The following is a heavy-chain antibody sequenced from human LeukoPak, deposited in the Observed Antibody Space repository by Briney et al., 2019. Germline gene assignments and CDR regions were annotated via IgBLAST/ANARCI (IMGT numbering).Heavy chain of an antibody. CDR3: ARDGEDTMVRGILQYYHYYYYMDV. CDR2: ISSSTGTK. CDR1: GFTFSNYN. J-gene: IGHJ6*03. D-gene: IGHD3-10*01. V-gene: IGHV3-48*01. Sequence: GGSLRLTCEASGFTFSNYNVNWVRQASGKGLEWVSFISSSTGTKTYADSVKGRFTISRDNAKNSLYLQMNSLRAEDTAVYYCARDGEDTMVRGILQYYHYYYYMDVWGKGTTVTVSS.